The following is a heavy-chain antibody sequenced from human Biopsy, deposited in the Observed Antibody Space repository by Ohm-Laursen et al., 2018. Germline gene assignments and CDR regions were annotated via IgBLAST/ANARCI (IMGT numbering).Heavy chain of an antibody. CDR1: GGSISDYF. CDR3: ARDAYGDYDTYY. D-gene: IGHD4-17*01. J-gene: IGHJ6*03. V-gene: IGHV4-4*07. CDR2: IYSSGRT. Sequence: GTLSLTCSVSGGSISDYFWSWIRQPADKGLEYIGRIYSSGRTFYNPSLKSRVTMSVATSDNQFSLKLSSVTAADTAVYFCARDAYGDYDTYY.